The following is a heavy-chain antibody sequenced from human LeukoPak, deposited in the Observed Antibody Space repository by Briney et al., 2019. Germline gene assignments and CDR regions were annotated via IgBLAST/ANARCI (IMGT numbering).Heavy chain of an antibody. Sequence: SETLSLTCAVYGGSFSGYYWSWIRQPPGKGLEWIGYIYHSGSTYYNPSLKSRVTISVDRSKNQFSLKLSSVTAADTAVYYCARGLMLGFGVVIHGFYFDYWGQGTLVTVSS. CDR2: IYHSGST. CDR1: GGSFSGYY. D-gene: IGHD3-3*01. CDR3: ARGLMLGFGVVIHGFYFDY. V-gene: IGHV4-34*01. J-gene: IGHJ4*02.